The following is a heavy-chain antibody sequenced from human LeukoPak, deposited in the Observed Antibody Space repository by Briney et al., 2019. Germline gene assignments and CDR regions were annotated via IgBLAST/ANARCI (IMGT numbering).Heavy chain of an antibody. CDR3: ARDGSRGNLVTAPDF. J-gene: IGHJ4*02. CDR1: GLTFSTYS. CDR2: ITSSRIYI. V-gene: IGHV3-21*01. Sequence: PGGSLRLSCAASGLTFSTYSMNWVRQAPGKGLEWVSSITSSRIYIYYADSVKGRFTISRDNAKNSLYLQMNSLRAEDTAVYYCARDGSRGNLVTAPDFWGQGTLVTVSS. D-gene: IGHD2-21*02.